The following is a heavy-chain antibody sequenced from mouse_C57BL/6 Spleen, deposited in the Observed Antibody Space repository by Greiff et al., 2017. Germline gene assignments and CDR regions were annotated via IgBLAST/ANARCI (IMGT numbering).Heavy chain of an antibody. CDR3: AGAYSNSFAY. V-gene: IGHV1-69*01. CDR2: IDPSDSYT. CDR1: GYTFTSYW. D-gene: IGHD2-5*01. Sequence: VKLQQPGAELVMPGASVKLSCKASGYTFTSYWMHWVKQRPGQGLEWIGEIDPSDSYTNYNQKFKGKSTLTVDKSSSTAYMQLSSLTSEDSAVYYCAGAYSNSFAYWGQGTLVTVSA. J-gene: IGHJ3*01.